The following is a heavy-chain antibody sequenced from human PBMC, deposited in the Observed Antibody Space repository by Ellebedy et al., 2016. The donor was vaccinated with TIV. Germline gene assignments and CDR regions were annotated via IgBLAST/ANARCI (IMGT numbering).Heavy chain of an antibody. D-gene: IGHD3-3*01. CDR3: ARDDLDDFWSGYLDYYYYYGMDV. CDR2: IKQDGSEK. Sequence: GESLKISCAASGFTFSSYWMSWVRQAPGKGLEWVANIKQDGSEKYYVDSVKGRFTISIDNAKNSLYLPMNSLRAEDTAVYYCARDDLDDFWSGYLDYYYYYGMDVWGQGTTVTVSS. CDR1: GFTFSSYW. J-gene: IGHJ6*02. V-gene: IGHV3-7*03.